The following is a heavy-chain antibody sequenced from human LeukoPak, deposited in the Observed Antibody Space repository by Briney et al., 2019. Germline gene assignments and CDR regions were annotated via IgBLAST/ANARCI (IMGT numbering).Heavy chain of an antibody. CDR3: AHSGELGARAFDM. CDR1: GFSLTTAGVG. D-gene: IGHD4/OR15-4a*01. J-gene: IGHJ3*02. V-gene: IGHV2-5*02. Sequence: SGPTLVNPTQTLTLTCSFSGFSLTTAGVGVGWIRQPPGKALEWLAFIFWDDDKRYRPSFKNRLTITKDTSKNQVVLTMTNVDPVDAGTFYCAHSGELGARAFDMWGQGIMVTVSS. CDR2: IFWDDDK.